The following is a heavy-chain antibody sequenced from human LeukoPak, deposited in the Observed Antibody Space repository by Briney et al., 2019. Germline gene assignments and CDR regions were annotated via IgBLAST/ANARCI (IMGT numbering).Heavy chain of an antibody. CDR1: GGSISSYY. D-gene: IGHD6-25*01. V-gene: IGHV4-59*12. CDR3: ARDQRVSDAFDI. Sequence: SETLSLTCTVSGGSISSYYWSWIRQPPGKGLEWIGYIYYSGSTNYNPSLKSRVTISVDTSRNQFSLKLSSVTAADTAVYYCARDQRVSDAFDIWGQGTMVTVSS. J-gene: IGHJ3*02. CDR2: IYYSGST.